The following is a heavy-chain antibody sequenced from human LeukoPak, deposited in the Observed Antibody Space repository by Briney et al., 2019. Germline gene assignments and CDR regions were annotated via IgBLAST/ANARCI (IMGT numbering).Heavy chain of an antibody. V-gene: IGHV4-28*01. CDR2: IYYTGNT. CDR3: ARTSSVRAAAFDI. J-gene: IGHJ3*02. CDR1: GYSINNTNW. D-gene: IGHD6-25*01. Sequence: PSDTLSLTCAVSGYSINNTNWWGWIRQPPGKGPEWIGYIYYTGNTYYNPSLKSRVTMSLNTSNNQFSLRLSSVTAVDTAVYYCARTSSVRAAAFDIWCQGTMVTVSS.